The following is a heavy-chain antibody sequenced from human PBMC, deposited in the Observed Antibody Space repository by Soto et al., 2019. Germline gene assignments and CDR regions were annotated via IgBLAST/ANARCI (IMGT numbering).Heavy chain of an antibody. Sequence: QVQLLQSGAEVKKPGSSVQVSCKASGGSFSNYTFAWVRQAPGRGPEWMGGVIPMFRSTNYAQRFQGRVTSSADESTSTVYMDLTSLTSADSAIYYCARGFKCQQPHDVDHWCQGTLVTVSS. CDR2: VIPMFRST. J-gene: IGHJ4*02. D-gene: IGHD1-1*01. CDR3: ARGFKCQQPHDVDH. V-gene: IGHV1-69*01. CDR1: GGSFSNYT.